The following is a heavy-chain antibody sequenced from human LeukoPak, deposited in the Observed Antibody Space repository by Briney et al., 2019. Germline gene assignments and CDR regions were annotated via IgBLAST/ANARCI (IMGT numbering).Heavy chain of an antibody. CDR1: GYSLTSYW. Sequence: GESLKISCKGSGYSLTSYWIGWVRQMPGKGLEWMGIIYPGDSDTRYSPSFQGQVTISADKSISTAYLQWSSLQAADTAMYYCARLRYSSTLIDYWGQGTLVTVSS. J-gene: IGHJ4*02. CDR2: IYPGDSDT. V-gene: IGHV5-51*01. D-gene: IGHD6-13*01. CDR3: ARLRYSSTLIDY.